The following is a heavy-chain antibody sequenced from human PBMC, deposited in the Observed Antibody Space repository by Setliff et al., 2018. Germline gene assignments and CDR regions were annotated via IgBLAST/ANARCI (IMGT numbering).Heavy chain of an antibody. Sequence: SETLSLTCTVSGYSISSGYYWSWIRQPAGKGLEWIGRIYTSGSTNYNPSLKSRVTMSVDTSKNQFSLKLSSVTAADTAVYYCARAGGGSSFTAYYYYYYMDVWGKGTTVTSP. J-gene: IGHJ6*03. CDR3: ARAGGGSSFTAYYYYYYMDV. CDR1: GYSISSGYY. CDR2: IYTSGST. D-gene: IGHD6-13*01. V-gene: IGHV4-4*07.